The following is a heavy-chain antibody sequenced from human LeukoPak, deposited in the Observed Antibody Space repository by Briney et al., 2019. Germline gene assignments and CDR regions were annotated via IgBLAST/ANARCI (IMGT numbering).Heavy chain of an antibody. J-gene: IGHJ3*02. CDR2: ISAYNGNT. Sequence: ASVKVSCKASVYTFTSYGISWVRQAPGQGLEWMGWISAYNGNTNYAQKLQGRVTMTTDTSTSTAYMGLRSLRSDDTAVYYCARSGSYYVHRPNAFDIWGQGTMVTVSS. CDR3: ARSGSYYVHRPNAFDI. D-gene: IGHD1-26*01. CDR1: VYTFTSYG. V-gene: IGHV1-18*01.